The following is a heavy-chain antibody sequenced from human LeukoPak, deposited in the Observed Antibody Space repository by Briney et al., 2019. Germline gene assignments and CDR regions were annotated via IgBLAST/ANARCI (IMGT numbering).Heavy chain of an antibody. CDR2: ISRNGIYI. CDR1: GFTFNNYT. V-gene: IGHV3-21*01. CDR3: ARDGLPATVANWFDP. D-gene: IGHD2-15*01. Sequence: GGSLRLSCAASGFTFNNYTMNWVRQAPGKGLELVSSISRNGIYIKYVDSVKGRFTVSRDNAKNSLYLQMNSLRAEDTAVYYCARDGLPATVANWFDPWGQGTLVTVSS. J-gene: IGHJ5*02.